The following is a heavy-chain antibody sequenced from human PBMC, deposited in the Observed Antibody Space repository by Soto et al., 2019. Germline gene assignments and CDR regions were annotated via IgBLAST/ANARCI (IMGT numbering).Heavy chain of an antibody. CDR1: GGSISSGGYY. CDR2: IYYSGST. CDR3: ASKYDSSGYYNFHYFDY. V-gene: IGHV4-31*03. Sequence: PSETLSLTCTVSGGSISSGGYYWSWIRQHPGKGLEWIGYIYYSGSTYYNPSLKSRVTISVDTSKNQFSLKLSSVTAADTAVYYCASKYDSSGYYNFHYFDYWGQGTLVTVSS. D-gene: IGHD3-22*01. J-gene: IGHJ4*02.